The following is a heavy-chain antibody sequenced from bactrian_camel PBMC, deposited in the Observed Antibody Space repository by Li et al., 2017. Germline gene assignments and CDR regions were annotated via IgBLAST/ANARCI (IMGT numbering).Heavy chain of an antibody. Sequence: DVQLVESGGGSVQAGGSLRLSCVASGFTFSSYTMSWVRQAPGKGLEWVSHIHIGTGPTFYADSVKGRFTISRDDAKNTLYLQLNSLKTEDTAMYYCARSDGNYNSGSYQLTYWGQGTQVTVS. V-gene: IGHV3S31*01. J-gene: IGHJ4*01. CDR1: GFTFSSYT. D-gene: IGHD2*01. CDR2: IHIGTGPT. CDR3: ARSDGNYNSGSYQLTY.